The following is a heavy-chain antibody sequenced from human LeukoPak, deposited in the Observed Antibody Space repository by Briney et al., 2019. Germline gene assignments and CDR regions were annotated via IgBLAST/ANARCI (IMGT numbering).Heavy chain of an antibody. CDR2: IKQDGSEE. CDR1: GFTFNIFW. CDR3: ARALGNSTGDY. J-gene: IGHJ4*02. Sequence: GGSLRLSCAASGFTFNIFWMGWVRQAPGKGLEWVANIKQDGSEEYYGDSVRGRFTISRDNAKNSLILQMNSLRGEDTAVYYCARALGNSTGDYWGQGTLVTVSS. D-gene: IGHD7-27*01. V-gene: IGHV3-7*04.